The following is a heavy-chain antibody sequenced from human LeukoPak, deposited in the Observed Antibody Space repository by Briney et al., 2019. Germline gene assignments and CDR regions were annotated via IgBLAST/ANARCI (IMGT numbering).Heavy chain of an antibody. J-gene: IGHJ5*02. CDR2: MNPNSGNT. CDR1: GYTFTSYD. V-gene: IGHV1-8*03. Sequence: ASLKVSCKASGYTFTSYDINWVRQATGQGLEWMGWMNPNSGNTGYAQKFQGRVTITRNTSISTAYMELSSLRSEDTAVYYCARVPRIAAAVYNWFDPWGQGTLVTVSS. CDR3: ARVPRIAAAVYNWFDP. D-gene: IGHD6-13*01.